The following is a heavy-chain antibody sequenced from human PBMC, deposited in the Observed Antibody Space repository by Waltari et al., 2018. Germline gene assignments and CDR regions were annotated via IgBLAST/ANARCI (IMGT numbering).Heavy chain of an antibody. CDR3: ARGPLLSKVDY. CDR2: IYTSGST. D-gene: IGHD1-26*01. V-gene: IGHV4-61*02. Sequence: QVQLQESGPGLVKPSQTLSLTCTVSGGSIDSGSYYWSWIRQPAGKGLEWIGRIYTSGSTNDNPSLKSRGTRSEDTSKNQFSLNLSSVTAADTAVYYCARGPLLSKVDYWGQGTLVTVSS. J-gene: IGHJ4*02. CDR1: GGSIDSGSYY.